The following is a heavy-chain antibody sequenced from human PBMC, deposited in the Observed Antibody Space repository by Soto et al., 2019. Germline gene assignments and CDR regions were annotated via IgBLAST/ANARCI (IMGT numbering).Heavy chain of an antibody. CDR3: ARASSGYNDAFDI. CDR2: IWYDGSNK. J-gene: IGHJ3*02. Sequence: GSSPIRSCTAPGFTFIRYGRQWVRKAPGKGLEWVAVIWYDGSNKYYGDTGKGRFTISRDNSKNTLYLQMNSLRAEDTAVYFCARASSGYNDAFDIWGQGTMVTVSS. D-gene: IGHD6-19*01. CDR1: GFTFIRYG. V-gene: IGHV3-33*08.